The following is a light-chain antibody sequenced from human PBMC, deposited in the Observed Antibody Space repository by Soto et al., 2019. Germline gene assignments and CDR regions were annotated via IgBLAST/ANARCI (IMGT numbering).Light chain of an antibody. Sequence: QSALTQPASVSGSPGQSITISCTGTSSDVGGYNYVSWFQQHPGKAPKLMIYVVSNRPSGISNRLSGSKSGKTASLTISGLQAEDEADYYCSSYTTSSSWVFGGGTKLTVL. J-gene: IGLJ3*02. CDR2: VVS. V-gene: IGLV2-14*01. CDR1: SSDVGGYNY. CDR3: SSYTTSSSWV.